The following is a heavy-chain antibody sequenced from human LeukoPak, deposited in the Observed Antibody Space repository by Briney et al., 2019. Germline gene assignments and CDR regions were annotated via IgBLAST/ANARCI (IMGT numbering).Heavy chain of an antibody. CDR1: GGSISSSNW. V-gene: IGHV4-4*02. D-gene: IGHD6-6*01. CDR3: ARIPYASSSGGVY. Sequence: SETLSLTCAVSGGSISSSNWWCWVRQPPGKGLEWIGEIYYSGSTNYNPSLKSRVTISLDKSKNQFSLKLSSVTAADTAVYYCARIPYASSSGGVYWGQGTLVTVSS. J-gene: IGHJ4*02. CDR2: IYYSGST.